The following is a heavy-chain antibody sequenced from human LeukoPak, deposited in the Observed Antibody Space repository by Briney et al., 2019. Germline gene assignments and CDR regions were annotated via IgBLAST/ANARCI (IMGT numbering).Heavy chain of an antibody. CDR3: AGDYYDSSGYQPGYY. J-gene: IGHJ4*02. CDR2: ISSSGSTI. V-gene: IGHV3-48*03. Sequence: GRSLRLSCAASGFTFSSYEMNWVRQAPGKGLEWVSYISSSGSTIYYADSVKGRFTISRDNAKNSLYLQMNSLRAEDTAVYYCAGDYYDSSGYQPGYYWGQGTLVTVSS. CDR1: GFTFSSYE. D-gene: IGHD3-22*01.